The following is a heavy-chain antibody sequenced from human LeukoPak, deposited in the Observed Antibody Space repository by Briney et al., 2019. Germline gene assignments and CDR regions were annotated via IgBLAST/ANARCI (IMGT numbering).Heavy chain of an antibody. CDR2: IIPIFGTA. CDR1: GGTFSSYA. V-gene: IGHV1-69*05. D-gene: IGHD5-18*01. Sequence: ASVKVSCKASGGTFSSYAISWVRQVPGQGLEWMGGIIPIFGTANYAQKFQGRFTITTDESTNTAYMELRSLRSDDTAVYYCARGVDTEWFDPWGQGTLVTVSS. CDR3: ARGVDTEWFDP. J-gene: IGHJ5*02.